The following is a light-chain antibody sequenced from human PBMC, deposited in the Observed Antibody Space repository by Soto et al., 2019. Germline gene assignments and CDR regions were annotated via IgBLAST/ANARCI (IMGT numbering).Light chain of an antibody. CDR3: QQYNKWPLT. CDR2: GAS. CDR1: QTVYSN. J-gene: IGKJ4*01. Sequence: EIVMAQSPATLSVSPGEGATLSCRASQTVYSNLAWYQQKPGQAPRLLIDGASTRATGIPATFSGSGSGTEFTLTISSLQSEDFAVYYCQQYNKWPLTFGGGTKVEIK. V-gene: IGKV3-15*01.